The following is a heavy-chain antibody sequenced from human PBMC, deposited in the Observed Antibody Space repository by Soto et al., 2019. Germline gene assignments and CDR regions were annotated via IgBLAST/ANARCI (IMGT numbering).Heavy chain of an antibody. CDR1: CC. V-gene: IGHV4-39*01. J-gene: IGHJ2*01. D-gene: IGHD3-16*01. CDR2: IYYSGTT. Sequence: CCCSSTRQPPGKGLEWIGSIYYSGTTYYDPSLKSRVTMSVDTSKNQFSLNLSTMTAADTAFFFFQAEYGGGQIVTVSAFRLNRSTDL. CDR3: QAEYGGGQIVTVSAFRLNRSTDL.